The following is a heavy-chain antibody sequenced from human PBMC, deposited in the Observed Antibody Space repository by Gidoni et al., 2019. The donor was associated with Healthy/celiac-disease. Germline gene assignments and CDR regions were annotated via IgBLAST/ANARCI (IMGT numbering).Heavy chain of an antibody. CDR3: ARVAYSGSYFDY. D-gene: IGHD1-26*01. V-gene: IGHV3-48*02. CDR1: GCTFSSYS. J-gene: IGHJ4*02. CDR2: ISSSSSTI. Sequence: EVQLGESGGGLVQHGGSLRLSCDAAGCTFSSYSMNWVRQAPGKGLEWVSYISSSSSTIYYADSVKGRFTISRDNAKNSLYLQMNSLRDEDTAVYYCARVAYSGSYFDYWGQGTLVTVSS.